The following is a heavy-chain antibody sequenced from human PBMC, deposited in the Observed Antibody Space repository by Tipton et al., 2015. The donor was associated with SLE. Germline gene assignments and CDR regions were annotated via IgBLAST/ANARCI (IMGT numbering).Heavy chain of an antibody. CDR1: GGSFNDYY. V-gene: IGHV4-59*01. CDR2: MYYSGIT. D-gene: IGHD3-3*01. Sequence: TLSLTCAVYGGSFNDYYWSWIRQTPGKGLEWIGYMYYSGITNYNPSLYSRVSISIDTSRNQFSLKMNSVTAADTAIYYCARGTPFMEWERNWFDPWGQGTLVTVSS. CDR3: ARGTPFMEWERNWFDP. J-gene: IGHJ5*02.